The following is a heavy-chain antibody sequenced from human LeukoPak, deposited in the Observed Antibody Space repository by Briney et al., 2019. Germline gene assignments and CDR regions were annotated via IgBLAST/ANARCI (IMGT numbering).Heavy chain of an antibody. V-gene: IGHV1-69*13. J-gene: IGHJ6*02. Sequence: SVKVSCNASGGTFSSYAISWVRQAPGQGLEWMGGIIAIFGTANYAQKFQGRVTITADESTSTAYMELSSLRSEDTAVYYYARDQRICSGGSCYGHYYYGMDVWGQGTTVTVSS. CDR2: IIAIFGTA. D-gene: IGHD2-15*01. CDR1: GGTFSSYA. CDR3: ARDQRICSGGSCYGHYYYGMDV.